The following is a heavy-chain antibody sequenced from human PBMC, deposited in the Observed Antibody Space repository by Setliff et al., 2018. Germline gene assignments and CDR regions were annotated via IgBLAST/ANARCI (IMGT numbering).Heavy chain of an antibody. Sequence: GASVKVSCKTSGYAFTDNYIHWVRQAPGQGLEWMGWINPKTGGTNLAQKFQGWVSMTRDTSITTAYMELSRLTSDDMAVYFCARSDHLVVDCFDVWGQGTMVTVSS. CDR1: GYAFTDNY. CDR2: INPKTGGT. D-gene: IGHD5-12*01. CDR3: ARSDHLVVDCFDV. V-gene: IGHV1-2*04. J-gene: IGHJ3*01.